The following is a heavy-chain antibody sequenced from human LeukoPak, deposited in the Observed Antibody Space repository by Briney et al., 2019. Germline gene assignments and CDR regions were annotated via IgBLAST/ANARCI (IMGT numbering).Heavy chain of an antibody. CDR1: GYTFTSYG. CDR3: ARTWGYYDSSGYLDY. J-gene: IGHJ4*02. Sequence: GASVKVSRKASGYTFTSYGISWVRQAPGQGLEWMGWISAYNGNTNYAQKLQGRVTMTTDTSTSTAYMELRSLRSDDTAVYYCARTWGYYDSSGYLDYWGQGTLVTVSS. CDR2: ISAYNGNT. D-gene: IGHD3-22*01. V-gene: IGHV1-18*01.